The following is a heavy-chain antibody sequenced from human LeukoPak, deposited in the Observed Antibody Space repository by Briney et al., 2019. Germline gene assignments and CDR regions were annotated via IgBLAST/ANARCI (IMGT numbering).Heavy chain of an antibody. Sequence: GGSLRLSCAAPGFTFSRYSMSWVRQAPGKGLEWVSYITSSSSTIYYADSVQGRFTISRDNVKNSLYLQMNSLRAEDTAVYYCARVGGSYAYFDYWGQGTLVTVSS. V-gene: IGHV3-48*01. J-gene: IGHJ4*02. CDR3: ARVGGSYAYFDY. CDR1: GFTFSRYS. CDR2: ITSSSSTI. D-gene: IGHD1-26*01.